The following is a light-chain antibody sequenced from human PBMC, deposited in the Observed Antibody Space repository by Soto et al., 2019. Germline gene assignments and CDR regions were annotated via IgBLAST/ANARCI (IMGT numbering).Light chain of an antibody. J-gene: IGKJ1*01. V-gene: IGKV3-15*01. Sequence: EIVMTQGPATLTVSPGERATLSCSVRNSVSSYFAWYQQTPGQAPRLLIYGASTRATGLPARFSGSGSGTEFTLTISSLPSEDFAVYYCQQYNHWPTFGQGTKVDIK. CDR2: GAS. CDR1: NSVSSY. CDR3: QQYNHWPT.